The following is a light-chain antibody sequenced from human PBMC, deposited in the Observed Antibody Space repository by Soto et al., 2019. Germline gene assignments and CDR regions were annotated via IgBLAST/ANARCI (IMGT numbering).Light chain of an antibody. CDR2: RNN. CDR3: AAWDDSLNGLL. Sequence: QSVLTQPPSASGTPGQRVTISCSGSSSNIGSNYVFWYQQLPGTAPKLLIYRNNQRPSGVPDRFSGSKSGTSASLAISGLRSEDEADYYCAAWDDSLNGLLFGGGTKVTVL. J-gene: IGLJ2*01. V-gene: IGLV1-47*01. CDR1: SSNIGSNY.